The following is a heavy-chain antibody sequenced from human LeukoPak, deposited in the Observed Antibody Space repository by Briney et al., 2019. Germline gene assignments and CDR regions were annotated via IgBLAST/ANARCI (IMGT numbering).Heavy chain of an antibody. CDR3: ARGNVPWEFDY. V-gene: IGHV3-48*03. Sequence: RGSLRLSCAASGFTFSSYEMNWVRQAPGKGLEWVSYISSSGSTIYYADSVKGRFTISRDNAKNSLYLQMNGLRAEDTAVYYCARGNVPWEFDYWGQGTLVTVSS. J-gene: IGHJ4*02. CDR1: GFTFSSYE. CDR2: ISSSGSTI. D-gene: IGHD1-26*01.